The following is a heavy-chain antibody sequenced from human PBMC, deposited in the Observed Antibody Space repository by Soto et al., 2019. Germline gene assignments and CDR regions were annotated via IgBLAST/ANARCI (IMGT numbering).Heavy chain of an antibody. Sequence: QVHLVQSGAEVKKPGASVKVSYKASGYTFTKNYMHWVRQAPGQGLEWMGIMNPSDGSTSYAQKFQGRVTMTRDTSTSTVYMELSSLRSEDTAVYYCARAQDYGDLYWGQGTLVTVSS. V-gene: IGHV1-46*01. CDR1: GYTFTKNY. CDR3: ARAQDYGDLY. J-gene: IGHJ4*02. D-gene: IGHD4-17*01. CDR2: MNPSDGST.